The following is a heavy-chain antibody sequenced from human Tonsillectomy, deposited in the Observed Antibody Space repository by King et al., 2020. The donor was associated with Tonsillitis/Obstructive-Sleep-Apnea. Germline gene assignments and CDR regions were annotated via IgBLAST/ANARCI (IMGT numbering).Heavy chain of an antibody. CDR2: INPSSGIT. J-gene: IGHJ4*02. D-gene: IGHD2-15*01. CDR3: ARDDKDDRYFDY. V-gene: IGHV1-46*01. CDR1: GYTFTRYY. Sequence: QLVQSGAEVKKPGASVKVSCKAYGYTFTRYYIHWVRQAPGQGLEWMGIINPSSGITTYAQKFQGRVTMTRDTSTSTVHMELSSLRSEETAVSYCARDDKDDRYFDYWGQGTLVPVSS.